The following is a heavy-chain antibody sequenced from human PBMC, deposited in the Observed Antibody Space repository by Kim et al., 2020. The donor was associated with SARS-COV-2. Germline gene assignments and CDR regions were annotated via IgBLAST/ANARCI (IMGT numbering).Heavy chain of an antibody. CDR2: ISAYNGNT. CDR3: ARDLGGYSSTNWFDP. CDR1: GYTFTSYG. J-gene: IGHJ5*02. Sequence: ASVKVSCKASGYTFTSYGISWVRQAPGQGLEWMGWISAYNGNTNYAQKLQGRVTMTTDTSTSTAYMELRSLRSDDTAVYYCARDLGGYSSTNWFDPWGQGTLVTVSS. V-gene: IGHV1-18*01. D-gene: IGHD6-19*01.